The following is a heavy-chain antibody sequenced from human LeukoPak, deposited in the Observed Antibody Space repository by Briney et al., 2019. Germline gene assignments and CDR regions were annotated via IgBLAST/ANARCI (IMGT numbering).Heavy chain of an antibody. CDR2: ISSSGSTI. J-gene: IGHJ4*02. V-gene: IGHV3-11*04. Sequence: GGSLRLSCAASGFTFSDYYMSWIRQAPGKGLEWVSYISSSGSTIYYADSVKGRFTISRDNAKNSLYLQMNSLRAEVTAVYYCARDKGDYYDSSGYYNYYFDYWGQGTLVTVSS. CDR1: GFTFSDYY. D-gene: IGHD3-22*01. CDR3: ARDKGDYYDSSGYYNYYFDY.